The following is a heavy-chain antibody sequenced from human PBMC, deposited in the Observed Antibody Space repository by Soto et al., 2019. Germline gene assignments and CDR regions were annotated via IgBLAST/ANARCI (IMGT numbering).Heavy chain of an antibody. J-gene: IGHJ5*02. CDR3: ARNGVYSLGS. D-gene: IGHD4-17*01. CDR2: VYRSGST. Sequence: QVQLQESGPGLVQPSGTLSLTCAVSGGSISSANWWNWVRQPPGQGLEWIGEVYRSGSTNYDQSLKSRVTISIDMSKTQCSLTLTSVTAADTAMYYCARNGVYSLGSWGQGTLVTVSS. CDR1: GGSISSANW. V-gene: IGHV4-4*02.